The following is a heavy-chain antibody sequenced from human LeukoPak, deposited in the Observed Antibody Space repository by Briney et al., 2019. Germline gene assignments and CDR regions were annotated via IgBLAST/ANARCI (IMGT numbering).Heavy chain of an antibody. J-gene: IGHJ3*02. CDR3: AGTRGKTYYYDSTSRGAFDI. D-gene: IGHD3-22*01. CDR1: GYTFTGYN. V-gene: IGHV1-2*02. CDR2: INPNSGGT. Sequence: GASVKVSCKASGYTFTGYNMHWVRQAPGQGLEWMGWINPNSGGTNYAQKFQGRVTMTRDTSISTAYMELSRLRSDDTAVYYCAGTRGKTYYYDSTSRGAFDIWGQGTMVTVSS.